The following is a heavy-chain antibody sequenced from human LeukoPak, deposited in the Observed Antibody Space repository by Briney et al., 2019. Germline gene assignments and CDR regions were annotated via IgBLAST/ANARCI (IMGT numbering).Heavy chain of an antibody. CDR3: ARDYSSWFAFDI. D-gene: IGHD3-9*01. J-gene: IGHJ3*02. CDR2: ISSSSSYI. Sequence: PGGSLRLSCAASGFTFSSYSMNWVRQAPGKGLEWVSSISSSSSYIYYADSVKGRFTISRDSAKNSLYLQMNSLRAEDTAVYYCARDYSSWFAFDIWGQGTMVTVSS. CDR1: GFTFSSYS. V-gene: IGHV3-21*01.